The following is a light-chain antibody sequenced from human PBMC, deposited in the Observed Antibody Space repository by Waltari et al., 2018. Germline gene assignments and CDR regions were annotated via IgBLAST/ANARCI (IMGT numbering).Light chain of an antibody. J-gene: IGLJ2*01. CDR1: SSDVGNYKR. Sequence: QSALTQPASVSGSPGQSITIPCTGTSSDVGNYKRVSCYQQHPGKAPKLIIYAVSKRPSGVSDRFSGSKSGDMASLTISGLQPEDEAEYFCSSYAGSSKGVFGGGTKVTVL. V-gene: IGLV2-23*02. CDR3: SSYAGSSKGV. CDR2: AVS.